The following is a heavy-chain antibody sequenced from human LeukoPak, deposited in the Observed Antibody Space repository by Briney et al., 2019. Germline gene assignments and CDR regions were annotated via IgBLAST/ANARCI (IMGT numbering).Heavy chain of an antibody. CDR2: IYHSGST. V-gene: IGHV4-30-2*01. CDR3: ARGRPSPGSSWHEEKYYFDY. J-gene: IGHJ4*02. CDR1: GGSISSGGYS. D-gene: IGHD6-13*01. Sequence: SGTLSLTCAVSGGSISSGGYSWSWIRQPPGKGLEWIGYIYHSGSTYYNPSLKSRVTISVDRSKNQFSLKLSSVTAADTAVYYCARGRPSPGSSWHEEKYYFDYWGQGTLVTVSS.